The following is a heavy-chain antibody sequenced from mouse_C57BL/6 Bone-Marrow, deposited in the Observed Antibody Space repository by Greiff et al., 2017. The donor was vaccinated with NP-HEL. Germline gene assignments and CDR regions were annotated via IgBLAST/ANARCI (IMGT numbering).Heavy chain of an antibody. V-gene: IGHV5-9-1*02. D-gene: IGHD1-1*01. J-gene: IGHJ3*01. Sequence: EVHLVESGEGLVKPGGSLKLSCAASGFTFSSYAMSWVRQTPEKRLEWVAYISSGGDYIYYADTVKGRFTISRDNARNTLYLQMSSLKSEDTAMYYCTRDWITTVVAPAGFAYWGQGTLVTVSA. CDR3: TRDWITTVVAPAGFAY. CDR1: GFTFSSYA. CDR2: ISSGGDYI.